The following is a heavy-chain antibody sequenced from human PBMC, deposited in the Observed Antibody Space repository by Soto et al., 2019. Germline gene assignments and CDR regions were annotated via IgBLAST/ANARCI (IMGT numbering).Heavy chain of an antibody. CDR2: IIPIFGTA. CDR1: GGTFSSYA. CDR3: ARAKVVLSAFDY. Sequence: QVQLVQSVAEVKKPGSSVKVSCKASGGTFSSYAISWVRQSHGQWLEWMGGIIPIFGTANYAQKFQGRVTITADESTSTAYMELSSLRSEDTSVYYCARAKVVLSAFDYWGQGTLVTVSS. V-gene: IGHV1-69*01. J-gene: IGHJ4*02. D-gene: IGHD2-15*01.